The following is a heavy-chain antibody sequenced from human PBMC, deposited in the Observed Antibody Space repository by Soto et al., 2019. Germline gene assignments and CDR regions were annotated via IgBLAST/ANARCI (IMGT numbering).Heavy chain of an antibody. V-gene: IGHV4-34*01. Sequence: SETLSRTCAVYGGSFSCYYWSWIRQPPGKGLEWIGEINHSGSTNYNPSLKSRVTISVDTSKNQFSLKLSSVTAADTAVYYCARVAGKYYYYYGMDVWGQGTTVTVSS. J-gene: IGHJ6*02. CDR1: GGSFSCYY. CDR2: INHSGST. CDR3: ARVAGKYYYYYGMDV.